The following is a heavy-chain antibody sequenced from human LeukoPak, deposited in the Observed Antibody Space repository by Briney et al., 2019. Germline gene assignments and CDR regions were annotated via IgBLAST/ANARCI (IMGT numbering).Heavy chain of an antibody. V-gene: IGHV4-30-4*01. J-gene: IGHJ6*02. CDR1: GGSISSGDYY. D-gene: IGHD3-3*01. Sequence: SQTLSLTCTVSGGSISSGDYYWSWIRQPPGKGLEWIGYIYYSGSTYYNSSLKSRVTISVDTSKNQFSLKLSSVTAADTAVYYCARSNYYDFWSGYGMDVWGQGTRSPSP. CDR2: IYYSGST. CDR3: ARSNYYDFWSGYGMDV.